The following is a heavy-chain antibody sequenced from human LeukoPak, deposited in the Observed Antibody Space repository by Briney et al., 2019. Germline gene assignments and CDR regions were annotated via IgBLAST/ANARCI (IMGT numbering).Heavy chain of an antibody. V-gene: IGHV3-23*01. CDR2: ISGSGGST. CDR1: GFTFSSYA. CDR3: AKDGTEPGYFDY. D-gene: IGHD1-14*01. Sequence: PGGSLRLSCAASGFTFSSYAMSWVRQAPGKGLEWVSAISGSGGSTYYADSVKGRFTISRDNSKNTLYLQMNSLGAEDTAVYYCAKDGTEPGYFDYWGQGTLVTVSS. J-gene: IGHJ4*02.